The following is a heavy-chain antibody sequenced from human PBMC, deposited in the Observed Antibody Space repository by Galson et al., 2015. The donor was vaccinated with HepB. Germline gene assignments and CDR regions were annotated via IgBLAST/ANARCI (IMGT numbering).Heavy chain of an antibody. D-gene: IGHD1-7*01. V-gene: IGHV3-30-3*01. CDR1: GFTFSSYA. J-gene: IGHJ4*02. CDR2: ISYDGSNK. CDR3: ARDTNWNYEGPYFAY. Sequence: SLRLSCAASGFTFSSYAMHWVRQAPGKGLEWVAVISYDGSNKYYADSVKGRFTISRDNSKNTLYLQMNSLRAEDTAVYYCARDTNWNYEGPYFAYWGQGTLVTVSS.